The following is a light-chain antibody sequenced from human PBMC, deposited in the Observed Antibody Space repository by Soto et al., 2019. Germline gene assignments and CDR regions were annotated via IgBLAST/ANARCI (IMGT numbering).Light chain of an antibody. CDR1: PSIGTW. V-gene: IGKV1-5*01. Sequence: DIQMTQSPSTLSASVAVTVIMSCRAIPSIGTWLPWYQQKPGKAPNLLIYDASNLESGVPSRFSGSGSGTEFTLTISSLQPDDFATYYCQQYNTYPWTFGQGTKVDIK. CDR3: QQYNTYPWT. J-gene: IGKJ1*01. CDR2: DAS.